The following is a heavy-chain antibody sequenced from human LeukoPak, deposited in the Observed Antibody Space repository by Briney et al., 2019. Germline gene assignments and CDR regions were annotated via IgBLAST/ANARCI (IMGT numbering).Heavy chain of an antibody. CDR3: ARGPNHYYYMDF. D-gene: IGHD2-8*01. J-gene: IGHJ6*03. CDR1: GYTFTSYG. Sequence: ASVKVSCKASGYTFTSYGISWVRQAPGQGLEWMGWISAYNGNTNYAQKLQGRVTMTTDTSTSTAYMELSGLTSDDTALYYCARGPNHYYYMDFWGTGTTVSVSS. V-gene: IGHV1-18*01. CDR2: ISAYNGNT.